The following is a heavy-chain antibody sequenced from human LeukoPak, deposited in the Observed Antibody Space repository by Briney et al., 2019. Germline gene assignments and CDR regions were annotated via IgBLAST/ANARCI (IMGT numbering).Heavy chain of an antibody. Sequence: GASVKLSCTASGYTFTVYYMHWVWQAPGQGLGWMGWINPNSGGTNYAQKFPGRVTMTRDTSISTAYIELSRLRSDYTAGYYCARDETYYCDSSGYFRFYPWGQGTLVTVSS. CDR3: ARDETYYCDSSGYFRFYP. D-gene: IGHD3-22*01. V-gene: IGHV1-2*02. CDR1: GYTFTVYY. CDR2: INPNSGGT. J-gene: IGHJ5*02.